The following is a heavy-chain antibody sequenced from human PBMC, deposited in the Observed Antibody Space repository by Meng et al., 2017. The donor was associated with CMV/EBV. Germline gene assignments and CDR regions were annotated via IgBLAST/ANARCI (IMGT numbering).Heavy chain of an antibody. CDR2: INHSGST. D-gene: IGHD2-15*01. CDR3: ARGGAANYYYYGMDV. V-gene: IGHV4-34*01. J-gene: IGHJ6*02. CDR1: GGSFSGYY. Sequence: SETLSLTCAVYGGSFSGYYWSWIRQPPGKGLEWIGEINHSGSTNYNPSPKSRVTISVDTSKNQFSLKLSSVTAADTAVYYCARGGAANYYYYGMDVWGQGTTVTVSS.